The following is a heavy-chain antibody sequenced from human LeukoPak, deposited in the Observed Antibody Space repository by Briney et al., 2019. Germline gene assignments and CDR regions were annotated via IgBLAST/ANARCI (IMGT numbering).Heavy chain of an antibody. CDR2: ISGSGAST. D-gene: IGHD1-26*01. V-gene: IGHV3-23*01. CDR1: GFTFSNYA. CDR3: AKDRWELLFLIDH. J-gene: IGHJ4*02. Sequence: GGSLRLSCAASGFTFSNYAMSWVRQAPGKGLEWVSGISGSGASTYYPDSMKGRFTVSRDNSKNTLYLQMNSLRAEDTAVYYCAKDRWELLFLIDHWGQGTLVTVSS.